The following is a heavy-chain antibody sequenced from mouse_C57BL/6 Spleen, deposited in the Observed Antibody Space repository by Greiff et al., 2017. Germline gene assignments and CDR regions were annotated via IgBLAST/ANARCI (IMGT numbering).Heavy chain of an antibody. D-gene: IGHD1-1*01. J-gene: IGHJ1*03. CDR3: ARPYLGSSYWYFDV. Sequence: QVTLKESGPGILQPSQTLSLTCSFSGFSLSTFGMGVGWIRQPSGKGLEWLAHIWWDDDKYYNPALKSRLTISKDTSKNQVFLKIANVDTADTATYYCARPYLGSSYWYFDVWGTGTTVTVSS. CDR1: GFSLSTFGMG. CDR2: IWWDDDK. V-gene: IGHV8-8*01.